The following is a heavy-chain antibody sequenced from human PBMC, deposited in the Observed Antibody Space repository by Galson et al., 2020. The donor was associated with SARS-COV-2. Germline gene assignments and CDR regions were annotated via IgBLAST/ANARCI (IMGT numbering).Heavy chain of an antibody. CDR2: INHRGST. V-gene: IGHV4-34*01. D-gene: IGHD2-2*01. Sequence: SQPLSLPCAVYGGSFKNYYWTWLRQSPGKGLQWIGEINHRGSTNYDPSLQGRVAMSVDTSKNQFSLRLSSVTAADTAVYYCVRGAEERRIIVVVPYYYTYMDVWGGGTAVTVSS. CDR3: VRGAEERRIIVVVPYYYTYMDV. J-gene: IGHJ6*03. CDR1: GGSFKNYY.